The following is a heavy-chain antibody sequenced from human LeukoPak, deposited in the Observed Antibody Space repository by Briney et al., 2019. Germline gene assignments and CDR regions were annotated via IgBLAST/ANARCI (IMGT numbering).Heavy chain of an antibody. CDR1: GGSISSYY. J-gene: IGHJ4*02. Sequence: PSETLSLTCTFSGGSISSYYWSWIRQPPGKGLEWIGYIYYSGSTNSNPSPMSRVTISVDTSKNQFSLRLSSVTAADTAVYYCARGRAYFDYWGQGTLVTVSS. CDR2: IYYSGST. CDR3: ARGRAYFDY. V-gene: IGHV4-59*01.